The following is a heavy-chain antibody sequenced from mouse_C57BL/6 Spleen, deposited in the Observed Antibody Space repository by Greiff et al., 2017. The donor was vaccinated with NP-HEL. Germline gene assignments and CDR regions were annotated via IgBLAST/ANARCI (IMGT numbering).Heavy chain of an antibody. J-gene: IGHJ2*01. CDR2: ISSGSSTI. D-gene: IGHD2-3*01. V-gene: IGHV5-17*01. CDR1: GFTFSDYG. CDR3: ARERLLPFDY. Sequence: EVQLVESGGGLVKPGGSLKLSCAASGFTFSDYGMHWVRQAPEKGLEWVAYISSGSSTIYYADTVKGRFTISRDNAKNTLFLQMTSLRSEDTAMYYCARERLLPFDYWGQGTTLTVSS.